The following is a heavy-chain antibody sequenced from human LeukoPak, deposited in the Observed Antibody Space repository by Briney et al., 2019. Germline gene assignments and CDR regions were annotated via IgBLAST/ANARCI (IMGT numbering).Heavy chain of an antibody. D-gene: IGHD4-17*01. CDR1: GFTFSSYS. V-gene: IGHV3-48*01. CDR2: ISSSSTI. Sequence: GGSLRLSCAASGFTFSSYSMNWVRQAPGKGLEWVSYISSSSTIYYADSVKGRFTISRDNSKNTLYLQMNSLRAEDTAVYYCCSDYGDFPAEYWGQGTLVTVSS. CDR3: CSDYGDFPAEY. J-gene: IGHJ4*02.